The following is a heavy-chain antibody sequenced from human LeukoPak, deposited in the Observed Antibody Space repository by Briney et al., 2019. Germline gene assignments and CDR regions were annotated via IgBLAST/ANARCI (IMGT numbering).Heavy chain of an antibody. J-gene: IGHJ4*02. D-gene: IGHD1-14*01. Sequence: SPTLSLTCNVSGGSIVGYYWGWIRHPPGKGLEWLASIFYRGSTNPNPSLKSRVTISLDTSKNQFSLKLNSVTAADTAMYYCARHRGSNLNRSFDFWGQGALVTVSS. CDR3: ARHRGSNLNRSFDF. CDR1: GGSIVGYY. V-gene: IGHV4-59*08. CDR2: IFYRGST.